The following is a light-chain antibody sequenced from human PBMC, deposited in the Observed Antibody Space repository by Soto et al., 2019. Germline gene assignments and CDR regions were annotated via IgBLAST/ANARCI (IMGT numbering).Light chain of an antibody. V-gene: IGLV1-44*01. J-gene: IGLJ2*01. CDR3: AAWDDSLNGHVV. CDR1: SSNIGRNT. Sequence: QSVLTQPPSASGTPGQRVTISCSGSSSNIGRNTVNWYQQFPGTAPKLLIYSNYQRPSGVPDRFSGSKSGTSASLAISGLQSEDEADYYCAAWDDSLNGHVVFGGGTQLTVL. CDR2: SNY.